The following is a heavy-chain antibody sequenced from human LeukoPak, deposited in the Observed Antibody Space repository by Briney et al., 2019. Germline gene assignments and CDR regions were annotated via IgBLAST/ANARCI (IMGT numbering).Heavy chain of an antibody. J-gene: IGHJ4*02. CDR3: ARAGQSSSWYWRYHKTDYYFDY. V-gene: IGHV3-30*04. CDR1: GFTFSTFA. CDR2: ISYDGSNK. D-gene: IGHD6-13*01. Sequence: PGGSLRLSCAASGFTFSTFAMIWVRQPPGKGLEWVAVISYDGSNKYYADSVKGRFTISRDNSKNTLYLQMNSLRAEDTAVYYCARAGQSSSWYWRYHKTDYYFDYWGQGTLVTVSS.